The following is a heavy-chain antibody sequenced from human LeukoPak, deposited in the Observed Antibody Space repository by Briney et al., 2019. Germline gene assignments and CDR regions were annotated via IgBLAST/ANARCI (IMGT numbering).Heavy chain of an antibody. D-gene: IGHD3-10*01. J-gene: IGHJ4*02. Sequence: SVKGRFTISRDNSKNTLYLQMNSLRAEDTAVYYCAKGGATMVRGVIITVNWGQGTLVTVSS. V-gene: IGHV3-23*01. CDR3: AKGGATMVRGVIITVN.